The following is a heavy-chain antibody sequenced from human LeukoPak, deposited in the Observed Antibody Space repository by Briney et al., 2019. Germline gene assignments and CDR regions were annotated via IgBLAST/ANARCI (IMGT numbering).Heavy chain of an antibody. CDR1: GFTFDDYA. V-gene: IGHV3-9*01. J-gene: IGHJ4*02. CDR2: ISWNSGSI. CDR3: AKARITETIDGAVDY. Sequence: PGGSLRLSCAASGFTFDDYAMHWVRQAPGKGLEWVSGISWNSGSIGYADSVKGRFTISRDNAKNSLYLQMNSLRAEDTALYYCAKARITETIDGAVDYWGQGTLVTVSS. D-gene: IGHD1-7*01.